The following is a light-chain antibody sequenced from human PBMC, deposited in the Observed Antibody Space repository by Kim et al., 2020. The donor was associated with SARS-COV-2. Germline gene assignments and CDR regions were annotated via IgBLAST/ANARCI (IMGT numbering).Light chain of an antibody. J-gene: IGLJ2*01. CDR3: SSYTSSGTVV. V-gene: IGLV2-14*03. CDR2: DVS. Sequence: QSALTQPASVSGSPGQSITIFCTGSSSDVDGYNYVSWYQQHPGKAPKLMIYDVSNRPSGISNRFSGSKSGNTASLTIAGLQAEDEADYYCSSYTSSGTVVFGGGTKLTAL. CDR1: SSDVDGYNY.